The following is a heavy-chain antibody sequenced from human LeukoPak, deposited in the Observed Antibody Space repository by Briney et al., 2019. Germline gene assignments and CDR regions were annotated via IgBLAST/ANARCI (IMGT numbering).Heavy chain of an antibody. CDR3: ARDSLQQLEPYYFDY. Sequence: SVKVSSRASGGTFSSYAISWVRQAPGQGLEWMGGIIPIFGTANYAQKFQGRVTITADESTSTAYMELSSLRSEDTAVYYCARDSLQQLEPYYFDYWGQGTLVTVSS. V-gene: IGHV1-69*13. CDR2: IIPIFGTA. J-gene: IGHJ4*02. D-gene: IGHD6-13*01. CDR1: GGTFSSYA.